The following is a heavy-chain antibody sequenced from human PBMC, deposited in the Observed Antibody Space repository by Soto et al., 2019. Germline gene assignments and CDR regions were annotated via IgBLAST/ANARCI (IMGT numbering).Heavy chain of an antibody. Sequence: SCKASGYTFTSYAMHWVRQAPGQRLEWMGWINAGNGNTKYSQKFQGRVTITRDTSASTAYMELSSLRSEDTAVYYCARAPSWWYFDLWGRGTLVTVSS. J-gene: IGHJ2*01. CDR3: ARAPSWWYFDL. V-gene: IGHV1-3*01. CDR2: INAGNGNT. CDR1: GYTFTSYA.